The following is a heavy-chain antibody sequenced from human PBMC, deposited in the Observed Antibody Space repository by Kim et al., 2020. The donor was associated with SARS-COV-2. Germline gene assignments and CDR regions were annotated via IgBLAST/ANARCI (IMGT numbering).Heavy chain of an antibody. Sequence: KYYADSVKGRFTISRDNSKNTLYLQMNSLRAEDTAVYYCARDVSGGAFDIWGQGTMVTVSS. J-gene: IGHJ3*02. V-gene: IGHV3-33*01. D-gene: IGHD2-15*01. CDR2: K. CDR3: ARDVSGGAFDI.